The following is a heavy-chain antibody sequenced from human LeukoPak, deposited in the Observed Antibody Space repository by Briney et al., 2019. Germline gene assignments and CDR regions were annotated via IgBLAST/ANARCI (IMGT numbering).Heavy chain of an antibody. Sequence: GASVKVSCKASGYTFTRYYMHCVRQAPGQGLEWMGTINPSGGSTNYAQRFQGRVTMTRDTSTSTVYMELSSLRLEDTAVYYCARRDFWSGTSWFDPWGQGTLVTVSS. CDR3: ARRDFWSGTSWFDP. CDR1: GYTFTRYY. D-gene: IGHD3-3*01. V-gene: IGHV1-46*01. J-gene: IGHJ5*02. CDR2: INPSGGST.